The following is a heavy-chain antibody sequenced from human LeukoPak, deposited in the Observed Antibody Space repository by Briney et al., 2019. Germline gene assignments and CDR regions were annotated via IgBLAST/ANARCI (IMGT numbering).Heavy chain of an antibody. Sequence: GGSLRLSCAASGFTFSSYAMHWVRQAPGKGLEWVAVISYDGSNKYYADSVKGRFTISRDNSKNTLYLQMNSLGAEDTAVYYCARDLTMVRGVISEYSQHWGQGTLVTVSS. J-gene: IGHJ1*01. CDR2: ISYDGSNK. CDR3: ARDLTMVRGVISEYSQH. D-gene: IGHD3-10*01. CDR1: GFTFSSYA. V-gene: IGHV3-30-3*01.